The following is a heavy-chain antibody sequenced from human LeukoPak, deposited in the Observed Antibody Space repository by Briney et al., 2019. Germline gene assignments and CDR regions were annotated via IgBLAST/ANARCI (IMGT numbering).Heavy chain of an antibody. Sequence: GASVKVSCKASGYTFTSYGISWVRQAPGQGLEWMGWIKPNSGGTKYARNFQGRVSMTRDTSITTAFMELSRLTSDDTAVYYCARGGAAYDGSDYSPYVWGQGTLVTVSS. CDR1: GYTFTSYG. J-gene: IGHJ4*02. V-gene: IGHV1-2*02. CDR3: ARGGAAYDGSDYSPYV. CDR2: IKPNSGGT. D-gene: IGHD3-22*01.